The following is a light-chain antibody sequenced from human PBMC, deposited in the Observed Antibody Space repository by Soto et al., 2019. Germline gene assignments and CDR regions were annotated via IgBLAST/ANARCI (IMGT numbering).Light chain of an antibody. CDR2: GAS. Sequence: EPVLTQSPGPLYPSPGERATLSCSASQSVSNNYLAWFQQTTGQAPRHLIYGASNRASGIPDRFSGSGSGTDFTLTISRLEPEDFAVYYCQQYGSSGTFCQGTKVDVK. J-gene: IGKJ1*01. CDR3: QQYGSSGT. CDR1: QSVSNNY. V-gene: IGKV3-20*01.